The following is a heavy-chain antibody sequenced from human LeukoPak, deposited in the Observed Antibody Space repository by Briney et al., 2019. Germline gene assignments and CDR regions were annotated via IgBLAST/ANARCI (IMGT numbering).Heavy chain of an antibody. CDR2: ISYDGSKK. CDR3: AKEVFPRDYYDSSGPVDY. V-gene: IGHV3-30-3*01. Sequence: GGSLRLSCAASGITLSSDALHWVRQAPGKGLEWVAVISYDGSKKNYADSVKGRFTISRDNAKNSLYLQMNSLRAEDTAVFYCAKEVFPRDYYDSSGPVDYWGQGTLVTVSS. J-gene: IGHJ4*02. CDR1: GITLSSDA. D-gene: IGHD3-22*01.